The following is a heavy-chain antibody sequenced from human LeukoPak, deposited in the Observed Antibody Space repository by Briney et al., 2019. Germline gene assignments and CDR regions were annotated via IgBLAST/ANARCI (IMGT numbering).Heavy chain of an antibody. CDR2: IKQDGSEK. Sequence: PGRSLRLSCAASGFTFSSYWMSWVRQAPGKGLEWVANIKQDGSEKYYVDSVKGRFTISRDNAKNSLYLQMNSLRAEDTAVYYCARAPPPYYDILTGYYSGYDYWGQGTLVTVSS. CDR3: ARAPPPYYDILTGYYSGYDY. CDR1: GFTFSSYW. D-gene: IGHD3-9*01. V-gene: IGHV3-7*01. J-gene: IGHJ4*02.